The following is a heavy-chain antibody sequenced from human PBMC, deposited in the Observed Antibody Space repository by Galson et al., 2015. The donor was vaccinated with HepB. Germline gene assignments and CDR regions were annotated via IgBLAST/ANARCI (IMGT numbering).Heavy chain of an antibody. D-gene: IGHD6-19*01. Sequence: SLRLSCAASGFTFSSYAMSWVRQAPGKGLEWVSAISGSGGNTYYADSVKGRFTISRDNSRNTLYLQMNSLRAEDTAVYYCANYISGWTGIDYWGQGTPVTVSS. CDR2: ISGSGGNT. J-gene: IGHJ4*02. V-gene: IGHV3-23*01. CDR3: ANYISGWTGIDY. CDR1: GFTFSSYA.